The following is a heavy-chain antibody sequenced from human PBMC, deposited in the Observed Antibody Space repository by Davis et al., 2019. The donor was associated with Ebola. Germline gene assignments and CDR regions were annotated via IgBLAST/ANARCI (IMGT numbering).Heavy chain of an antibody. CDR3: ARKFATAPAV. CDR2: ISGSGDTR. V-gene: IGHV3-48*02. Sequence: GGSLRLSCVGSGFTISTYSLHWVRQAPGKGLEWVSWISGSGDTRYYADSVKGRFTIFRDDAKNSLYLQMNSLKDEDTAVYYCARKFATAPAVWGQGTMVIVSS. CDR1: GFTISTYS. J-gene: IGHJ3*01. D-gene: IGHD2-21*02.